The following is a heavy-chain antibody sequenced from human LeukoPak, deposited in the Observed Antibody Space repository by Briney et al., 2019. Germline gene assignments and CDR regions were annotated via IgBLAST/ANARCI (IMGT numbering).Heavy chain of an antibody. V-gene: IGHV1-2*02. CDR3: AREFDTAMVIDY. CDR2: INPNSGGT. CDR1: GYTFTVYH. J-gene: IGHJ4*02. Sequence: ASVTVTCMGAGYTFTVYHMRWVRQAPAEGLVWMGWINPNSGGTNYAQKFQGRVTMTRDTSISTAYMELSRLRSDDTAVYYCAREFDTAMVIDYWGQGTLVTVSS. D-gene: IGHD5-18*01.